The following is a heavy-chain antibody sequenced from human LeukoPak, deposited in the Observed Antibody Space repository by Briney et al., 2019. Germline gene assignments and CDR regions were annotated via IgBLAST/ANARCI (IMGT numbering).Heavy chain of an antibody. J-gene: IGHJ6*02. D-gene: IGHD3-10*01. CDR1: GGSFSSYY. Sequence: SETLSLTCAVYGGSFSSYYWSWIRQPPGKGLEWIGYIYYSGSTNYNPSLKSRVTISVDTSKNQFSLKLSSVTAADTAVYYCAREYMVRGVNGYYYYGMDVWGQGTTVTVSS. V-gene: IGHV4-59*01. CDR2: IYYSGST. CDR3: AREYMVRGVNGYYYYGMDV.